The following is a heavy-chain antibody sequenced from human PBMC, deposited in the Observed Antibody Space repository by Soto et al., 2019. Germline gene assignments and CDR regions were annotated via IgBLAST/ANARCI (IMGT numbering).Heavy chain of an antibody. J-gene: IGHJ6*03. CDR2: ITGSGGRT. CDR1: GFPFSSNA. V-gene: IGHV3-23*01. CDR3: ASSPLQDYYYHMDV. D-gene: IGHD6-19*01. Sequence: EGQLLESGGGLVQPGGSLRLSCAASGFPFSSNAMSWVRQAPGEGLEWVSSITGSGGRTHYADSVKGRFTISRDNSKNTLYVQMDSLRDDDTAVYYFASSPLQDYYYHMDVWGKGTTVTVSS.